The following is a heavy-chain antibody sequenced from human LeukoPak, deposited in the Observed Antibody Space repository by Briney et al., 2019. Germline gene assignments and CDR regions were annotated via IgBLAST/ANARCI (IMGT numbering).Heavy chain of an antibody. CDR3: ARVGYYYDSSGYYWRDYFDY. J-gene: IGHJ4*02. Sequence: ASETLSLTCTVSGCSISSYYWSWIRQPPGKGLDWIGYIYYIGSNNYNPSLKSRVTISVDTSKNQFSLKLSSVTAADTAVYYCARVGYYYDSSGYYWRDYFDYWGQGALVTVSS. CDR1: GCSISSYY. CDR2: IYYIGSN. D-gene: IGHD3-22*01. V-gene: IGHV4-59*01.